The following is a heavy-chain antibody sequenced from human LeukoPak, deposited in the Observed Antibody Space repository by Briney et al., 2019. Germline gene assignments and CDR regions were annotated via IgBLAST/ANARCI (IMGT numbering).Heavy chain of an antibody. Sequence: PGGSLRLPCAASGFTFSSYWMTWVRQAPGKGLEWVANIKQDGSEKYYVDSVKGRFTISRDNAKNSLYLQMNSLRAEDTAVYYCARDESVVGASSYYYYYMDVWGKGTTVTVSS. CDR3: ARDESVVGASSYYYYYMDV. D-gene: IGHD1-26*01. V-gene: IGHV3-7*01. J-gene: IGHJ6*03. CDR1: GFTFSSYW. CDR2: IKQDGSEK.